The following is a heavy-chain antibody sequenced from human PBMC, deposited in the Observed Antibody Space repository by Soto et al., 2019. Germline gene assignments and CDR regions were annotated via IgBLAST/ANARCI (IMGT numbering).Heavy chain of an antibody. V-gene: IGHV1-18*01. CDR1: GYTFTSYG. J-gene: IGHJ3*02. CDR3: ARAIPILITILGVVIMEAFDI. CDR2: ISAYNGNT. Sequence: ASVKVSCKASGYTFTSYGISWVRQAPGQGLEWMGWISAYNGNTNYAQKLQGRVTMTTDTSTSTAYMELRSLRSDDTAVYYCARAIPILITILGVVIMEAFDIWGQGTMVTVSS. D-gene: IGHD3-3*01.